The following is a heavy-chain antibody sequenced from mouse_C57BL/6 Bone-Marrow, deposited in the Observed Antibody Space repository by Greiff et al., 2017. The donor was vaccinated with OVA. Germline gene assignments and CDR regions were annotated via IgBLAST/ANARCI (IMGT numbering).Heavy chain of an antibody. D-gene: IGHD2-1*01. CDR1: GFSLSTSGMG. CDR2: IYWDDDK. V-gene: IGHV8-12*01. CDR3: ARSSLMVKRAMDY. Sequence: QVTLKECGPGILQSSQTLSLTCSFSGFSLSTSGMGVSWIRQPSGKGLEWLAHIYWDDDKRYNPSLKSRLTISKDTSRNQVFLKITSVDTADTATYYCARSSLMVKRAMDYWGQGTSVTVSS. J-gene: IGHJ4*01.